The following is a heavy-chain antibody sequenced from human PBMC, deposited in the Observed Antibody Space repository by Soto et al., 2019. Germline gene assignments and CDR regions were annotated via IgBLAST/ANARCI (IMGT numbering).Heavy chain of an antibody. Sequence: EVQVVQSGAEVKKPGESLKISCQGFGYSFTSFWIGWVRQMPGKGMEWMGIINPVDSDTRYSPSFQGQVTISVDKSITTAYLQWISLKASDTAMYYCARWFFRPPSTPHFDSWGLGTLVTVSS. J-gene: IGHJ4*02. CDR2: INPVDSDT. D-gene: IGHD3-10*01. CDR1: GYSFTSFW. CDR3: ARWFFRPPSTPHFDS. V-gene: IGHV5-51*01.